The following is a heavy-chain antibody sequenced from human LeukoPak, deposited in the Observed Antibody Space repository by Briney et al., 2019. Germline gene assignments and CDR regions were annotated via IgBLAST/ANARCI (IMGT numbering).Heavy chain of an antibody. J-gene: IGHJ4*02. Sequence: SQTLSLTCTVSGGSISSGSYYWSWIRQPAGKGLEWIGRIYTSGSTNYNPSLKSRVTISVDTSRNQFSLKLSSVTAADTAAYYCARDIDYGGNSAFDYWGLGIVVTVSS. CDR2: IYTSGST. CDR1: GGSISSGSYY. D-gene: IGHD4-23*01. CDR3: ARDIDYGGNSAFDY. V-gene: IGHV4-61*02.